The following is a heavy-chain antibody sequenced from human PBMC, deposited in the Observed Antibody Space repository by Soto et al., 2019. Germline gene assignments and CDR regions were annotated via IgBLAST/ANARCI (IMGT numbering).Heavy chain of an antibody. CDR2: INTNTGNP. V-gene: IGHV7-4-1*01. CDR1: GYTFTSYA. Sequence: ASVKVSCKASGYTFTSYAMNWVRQAPGQRLEWMGWINTNTGNPTYAQGFTGRFVFSLDTSVSTAYLQICSLKAEDTAVYYCARNGDILTGYESEYYYGMDVWGQGTTVTVSS. D-gene: IGHD3-9*01. J-gene: IGHJ6*02. CDR3: ARNGDILTGYESEYYYGMDV.